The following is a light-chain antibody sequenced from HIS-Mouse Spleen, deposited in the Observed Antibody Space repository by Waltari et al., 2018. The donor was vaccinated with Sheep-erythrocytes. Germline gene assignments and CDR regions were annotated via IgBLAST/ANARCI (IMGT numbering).Light chain of an antibody. CDR2: KAS. CDR1: QGISSW. Sequence: DIQMTQSPSTLSASVGDRVTITCRASQGISSWVAWYQQKPGKAPKLLIYKASSLESGVPSRFSGSGSGTEFTLTISSLQPDDFATYYCQQYNSYPLTFGGGTKVEIK. V-gene: IGKV1-5*03. J-gene: IGKJ4*01. CDR3: QQYNSYPLT.